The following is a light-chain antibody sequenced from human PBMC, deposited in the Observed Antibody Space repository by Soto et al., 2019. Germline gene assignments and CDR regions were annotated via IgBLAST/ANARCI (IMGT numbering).Light chain of an antibody. CDR3: SSYTGDRHFYV. CDR2: EVT. J-gene: IGLJ1*01. Sequence: QSALTQPPSASGSPGQSVSISCTGTGSDVGTYNFVSWCQQHPGKAPKLLIYEVTKRPSGVPDRFSGSKSGNTASLTVSGLQAEDEAEYFCSSYTGDRHFYVFGTGTKVTVL. V-gene: IGLV2-8*01. CDR1: GSDVGTYNF.